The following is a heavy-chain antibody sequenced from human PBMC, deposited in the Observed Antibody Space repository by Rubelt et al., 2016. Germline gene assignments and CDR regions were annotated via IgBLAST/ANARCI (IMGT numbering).Heavy chain of an antibody. J-gene: IGHJ6*02. D-gene: IGHD3-16*01. CDR1: GFTFSSFA. CDR3: VRDGDGMDV. Sequence: EVQLLESGGGLIQPGGSLRLSCAASGFTFSSFAMSWVRQAPGKGLEWVSTIFGGGSIYYAASVKGRFTISRDGSKNTLSLQMNSLRAEDTALYYCVRDGDGMDVWGQGTTVTVSS. CDR2: IFGGGSI. V-gene: IGHV3-23*01.